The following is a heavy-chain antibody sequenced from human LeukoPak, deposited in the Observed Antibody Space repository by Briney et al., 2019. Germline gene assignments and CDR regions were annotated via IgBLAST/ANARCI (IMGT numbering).Heavy chain of an antibody. V-gene: IGHV4-38-2*02. J-gene: IGHJ4*02. CDR2: IYHSGDT. CDR3: ARDRGRATYSSSSDY. Sequence: PSETLSLTCAVSGYSISSGYYWGWIRPPPGQGLEWIGTIYHSGDTYYNPSLKSRLTISVDTSKNQFSLRLTSVAAADTAVYYCARDRGRATYSSSSDYWGQGTLVTVSS. D-gene: IGHD6-6*01. CDR1: GYSISSGYY.